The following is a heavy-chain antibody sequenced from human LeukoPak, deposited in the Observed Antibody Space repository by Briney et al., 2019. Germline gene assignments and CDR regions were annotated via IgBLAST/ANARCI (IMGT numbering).Heavy chain of an antibody. CDR3: AKGGYYDSSGYYWERISYYFDY. CDR1: GYTFTSYY. V-gene: IGHV1-46*01. J-gene: IGHJ4*02. Sequence: ASVKVSCTASGYTFTSYYMHWVRHTPGQGLERMGIINPTGGSTNYTQKFQGRVTMTGDTSTNTVYMELSSLRSEDTAVYYCAKGGYYDSSGYYWERISYYFDYWGQGTLVTVSS. D-gene: IGHD3-22*01. CDR2: INPTGGST.